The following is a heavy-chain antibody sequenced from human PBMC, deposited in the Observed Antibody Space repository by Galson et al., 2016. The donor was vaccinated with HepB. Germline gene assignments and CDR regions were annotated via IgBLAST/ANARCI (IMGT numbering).Heavy chain of an antibody. CDR2: FNPKSGAT. CDR3: ATDGDFSTGFDS. V-gene: IGHV1-2*02. D-gene: IGHD4-17*01. CDR1: GGTFTGSF. Sequence: SVKVSCKASGGTFTGSFLHWVRQAPGQGLEWMGRFNPKSGATTLAERFQGRVTLTRDTSLSAAYMGLTNLRSDDTAVYYCATDGDFSTGFDSWGQGSLVTVSS. J-gene: IGHJ5*01.